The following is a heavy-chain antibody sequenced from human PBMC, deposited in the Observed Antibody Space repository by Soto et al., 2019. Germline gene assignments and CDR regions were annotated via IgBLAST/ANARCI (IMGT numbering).Heavy chain of an antibody. CDR3: ARMAGDSNYYDLDV. Sequence: SGPTLVNPTETLTLTCTVSGFSLSNGRMGVSWIRQPPGKPLEWLAHFFSDVERSYSASMQSRLTLSTDTSGSQVVLTMTNMDPVDTATYYCARMAGDSNYYDLDVWGQGTTVTVSS. CDR2: FFSDVER. V-gene: IGHV2-26*01. D-gene: IGHD2-21*02. J-gene: IGHJ6*02. CDR1: GFSLSNGRMG.